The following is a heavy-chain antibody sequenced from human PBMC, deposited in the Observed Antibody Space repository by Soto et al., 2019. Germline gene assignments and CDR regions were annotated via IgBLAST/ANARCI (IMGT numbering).Heavy chain of an antibody. CDR2: IIPIFDAT. V-gene: IGHV1-69*01. Sequence: QVQLVQSGAEVKKPGSSVKVSCKVAGGPFSTLSISWVRQAPGQGLVWMGGIIPIFDATNYAQKFQGRVTINADASTSTAYMEVSSLRSDDTAVYYCARDLPNRAGRVWGPGTLVTVSS. CDR3: ARDLPNRAGRV. J-gene: IGHJ4*02. CDR1: GGPFSTLS. D-gene: IGHD3-10*01.